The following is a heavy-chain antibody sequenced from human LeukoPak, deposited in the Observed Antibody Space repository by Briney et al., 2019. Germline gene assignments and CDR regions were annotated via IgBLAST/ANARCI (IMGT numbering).Heavy chain of an antibody. CDR3: ARDRDGDSSGYYYY. J-gene: IGHJ4*02. CDR2: IIPIFGTA. Sequence: GAAVKVSCKASGGTFSSYAISWVRQAPGQGLEWMGGIIPIFGTANYAQKSQGRVTITADESTSTAYMELSSLRSEDTAVYYCARDRDGDSSGYYYYWGQGTLVTVSS. CDR1: GGTFSSYA. V-gene: IGHV1-69*13. D-gene: IGHD3-22*01.